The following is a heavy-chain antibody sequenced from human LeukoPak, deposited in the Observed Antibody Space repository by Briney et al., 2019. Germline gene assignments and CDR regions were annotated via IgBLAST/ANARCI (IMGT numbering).Heavy chain of an antibody. Sequence: SVKASCKASGGTFSSYAISWVRQAPGQGLEWMGRIIPILGIANYAQKFQGRVTITADKSTSTAYMELSSLRSEDTAVYYCARGDGSGSYYNRGFYYGMDVWGQGTTVTVSS. J-gene: IGHJ6*02. D-gene: IGHD3-10*01. CDR1: GGTFSSYA. CDR3: ARGDGSGSYYNRGFYYGMDV. CDR2: IIPILGIA. V-gene: IGHV1-69*04.